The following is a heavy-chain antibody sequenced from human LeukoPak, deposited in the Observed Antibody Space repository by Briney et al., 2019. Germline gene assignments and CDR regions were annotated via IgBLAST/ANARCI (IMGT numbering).Heavy chain of an antibody. CDR3: TTDLYSCGYYYYYMDV. J-gene: IGHJ6*03. V-gene: IGHV3-15*01. CDR2: IKSKTDGGTT. CDR1: GFTFSNAW. D-gene: IGHD5-18*01. Sequence: PGGSLRLSCAASGFTFSNAWMSWVRQAPGKGLEWVGRIKSKTDGGTTDYAAPVKGRFTISRDDSKNTLYLQMNSLKTEDTAVYYCTTDLYSCGYYYYYMDVWGKGTTVTVSS.